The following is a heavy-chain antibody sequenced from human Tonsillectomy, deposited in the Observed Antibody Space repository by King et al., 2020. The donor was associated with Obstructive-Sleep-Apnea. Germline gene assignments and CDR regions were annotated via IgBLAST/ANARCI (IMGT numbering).Heavy chain of an antibody. D-gene: IGHD3-10*01. V-gene: IGHV4-4*07. CDR1: GGSMSSYY. J-gene: IGHJ4*02. Sequence: QLQESGPGLVKPSETLSLTCTVSGGSMSSYYWSWIRQPAGKGMEWIGRIHTSGSTNYNPSLKSRVTMSVDTSKNHFSLKLSSVTAADTAVYYCASWKARGVIQEYWGQGTLVTVSS. CDR2: IHTSGST. CDR3: ASWKARGVIQEY.